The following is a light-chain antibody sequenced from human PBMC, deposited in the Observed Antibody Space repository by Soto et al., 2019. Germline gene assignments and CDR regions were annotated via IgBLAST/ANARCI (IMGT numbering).Light chain of an antibody. CDR2: GAS. CDR3: LQDRSHFWT. Sequence: AIQVTQSPTSLSASVGDRVTITCRSSQDIRNYLGWYQQKPGKAPQLLIYGASSLQRGVSSRFSGSGFGTDFTLTFSSLQPEDSATYYCLQDRSHFWTFGQGTKVEI. V-gene: IGKV1-6*01. J-gene: IGKJ1*01. CDR1: QDIRNY.